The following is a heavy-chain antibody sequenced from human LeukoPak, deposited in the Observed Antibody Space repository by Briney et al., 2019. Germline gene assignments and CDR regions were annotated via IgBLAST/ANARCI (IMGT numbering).Heavy chain of an antibody. CDR2: ISPGGGTT. J-gene: IGHJ4*02. D-gene: IGHD3-10*01. V-gene: IGHV3-23*01. CDR3: AKAIWVAATSSWFCLDY. Sequence: GGSLRLSCSVSGFAFGSEAMSWVRQSPARGPEWVASISPGGGTTYYADYVKGRFTISRDNSRNTLYLQMNSLRPEDTAVYYCAKAIWVAATSSWFCLDYWGQGTLVTVSS. CDR1: GFAFGSEA.